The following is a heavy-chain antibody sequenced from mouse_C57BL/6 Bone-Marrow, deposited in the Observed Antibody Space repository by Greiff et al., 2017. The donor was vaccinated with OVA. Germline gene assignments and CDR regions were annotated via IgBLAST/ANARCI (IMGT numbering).Heavy chain of an antibody. CDR1: GYAFSSSW. V-gene: IGHV1-82*01. D-gene: IGHD1-1*01. CDR2: IYPGDGDT. CDR3: ARHGTPAWFAY. J-gene: IGHJ3*01. Sequence: VKLQESGPELVKPGASVKISCKASGYAFSSSWMNWVKQRPGTGLEWIGRIYPGDGDTNYNGKFKGKATLTADKSSSTAYMQLSSLTSEDSAVYFCARHGTPAWFAYWGQGTLVTVSA.